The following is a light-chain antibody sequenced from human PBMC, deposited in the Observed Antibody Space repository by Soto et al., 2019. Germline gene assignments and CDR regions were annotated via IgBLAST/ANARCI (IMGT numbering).Light chain of an antibody. J-gene: IGKJ2*01. CDR2: GTS. V-gene: IGKV3-15*01. Sequence: EIVMTQSPVALSVSPGERAALSCRASQSVGRNFAWYQQRPGQAPRVLVYGTSTRATGVPARLSGSRSGTDFSLTISSLQSEDFAVYYCQQYNNWPYTFGQGTRLEIK. CDR1: QSVGRN. CDR3: QQYNNWPYT.